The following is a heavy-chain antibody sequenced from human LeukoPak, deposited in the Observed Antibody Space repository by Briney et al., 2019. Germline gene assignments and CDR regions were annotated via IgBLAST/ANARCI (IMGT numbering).Heavy chain of an antibody. Sequence: GGSLRLSCAASGFIFSNYGMHWVRQAPGKGLEWVSFIWSDGNKQNYADSVKGRLTITRDNSKNTVYLQMNSLRVEDTAVYYCANKDYWGQGTPVTVSS. CDR2: IWSDGNKQ. J-gene: IGHJ4*02. CDR3: ANKDY. CDR1: GFIFSNYG. V-gene: IGHV3-30*02.